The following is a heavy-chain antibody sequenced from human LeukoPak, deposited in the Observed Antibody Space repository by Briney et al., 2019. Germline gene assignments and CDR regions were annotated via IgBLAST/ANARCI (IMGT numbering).Heavy chain of an antibody. CDR3: ATDSGHYYYGMDV. V-gene: IGHV3-48*03. D-gene: IGHD6-25*01. Sequence: GGSLRLSCEASGLFFSSYEMNWVRQAPGKGLEWASYIRCKVSIISYADSVRGRFSISRDNAKNSLFLQMNSLTVDDTAIYYCATDSGHYYYGMDVWGQGTTVTVSS. CDR2: IRCKVSII. J-gene: IGHJ6*02. CDR1: GLFFSSYE.